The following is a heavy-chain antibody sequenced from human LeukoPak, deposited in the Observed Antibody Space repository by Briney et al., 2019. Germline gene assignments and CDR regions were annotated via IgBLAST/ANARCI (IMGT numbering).Heavy chain of an antibody. D-gene: IGHD3-10*01. CDR1: GFTFSSYG. Sequence: GGSLRLSCAASGFTFSSYGMHWVRQAPGKGLEWVAVIWYDGSNKYYADSVKGRFTISRDNSKNTLYLQMNSLRAEDTAVYYCARDSRDRVYYYGMDVWGQGTTVTVSS. CDR2: IWYDGSNK. V-gene: IGHV3-33*01. J-gene: IGHJ6*02. CDR3: ARDSRDRVYYYGMDV.